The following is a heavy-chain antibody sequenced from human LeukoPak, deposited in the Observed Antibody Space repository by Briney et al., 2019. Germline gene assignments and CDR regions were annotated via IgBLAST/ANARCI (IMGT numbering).Heavy chain of an antibody. J-gene: IGHJ6*02. V-gene: IGHV7-4-1*01. CDR1: GYTFTSYA. D-gene: IGHD6-13*01. CDR3: YYGMDV. CDR2: INTNTGNP. Sequence: ASVKVSCKASGYTFTSYAMNWVRQAPGQGLEWMGWINTNTGNPTYAQGFTGRFVFSLDTSVSTAYYCARAQQLFHTTNLYYYYGMDVWGQGTTVTVSS.